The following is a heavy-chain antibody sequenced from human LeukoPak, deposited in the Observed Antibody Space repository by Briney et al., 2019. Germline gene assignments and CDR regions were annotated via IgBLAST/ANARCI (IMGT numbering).Heavy chain of an antibody. CDR2: IYYSGST. V-gene: IGHV4-39*01. CDR3: ARLARKRYCSSTSCSPFDY. D-gene: IGHD2-2*01. CDR1: GGSISSSSYY. J-gene: IGHJ4*02. Sequence: SETLSLTCTVSGGSISSSSYYWGWIRQPPGKGLEWIGSIYYSGSTYYNPSLKSRVTISVDTSKNQFSLKLSSVTAADTAVYYCARLARKRYCSSTSCSPFDYWGQGTLVTVSS.